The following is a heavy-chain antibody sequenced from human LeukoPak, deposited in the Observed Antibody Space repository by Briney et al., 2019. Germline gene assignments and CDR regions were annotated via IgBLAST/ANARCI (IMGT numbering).Heavy chain of an antibody. Sequence: GGSLRLSCTASGFTFSSFWMAWVRQAPGKGLEWVSYISSSSDTIYYADSVKGRFTISRDNAKNSLYLQMNSLRAEDTAVYYCARRDYHGSSGHYDSSYWGQGTLVTVSS. J-gene: IGHJ4*02. CDR2: ISSSSDTI. V-gene: IGHV3-48*01. CDR3: ARRDYHGSSGHYDSSY. D-gene: IGHD3-22*01. CDR1: GFTFSSFW.